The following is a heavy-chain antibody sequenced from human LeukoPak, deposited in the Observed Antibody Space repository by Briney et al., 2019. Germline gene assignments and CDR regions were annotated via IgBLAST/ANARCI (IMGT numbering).Heavy chain of an antibody. Sequence: SETLSLTCTVSGGSISSYYWGWIRQPPGKGLEWIGSIYYSGSTYYNPSLKSRVTISVDTSKNQFSLKLSSVTAADTAVYYCAREDVLLWFGELFGYFDYWGQGTLVTVSS. V-gene: IGHV4-39*07. CDR3: AREDVLLWFGELFGYFDY. CDR1: GGSISSYY. J-gene: IGHJ4*02. D-gene: IGHD3-10*01. CDR2: IYYSGST.